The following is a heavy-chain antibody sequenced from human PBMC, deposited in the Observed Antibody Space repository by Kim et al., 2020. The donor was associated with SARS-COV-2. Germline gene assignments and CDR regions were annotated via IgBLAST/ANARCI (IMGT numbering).Heavy chain of an antibody. Sequence: GGSLRLSCAASGFTFSSYAMSWVRQAPGKGLEWVSAISGSGGSTYYADSVKGRFTISRDNSKNTLYLQMNSLRAEDTAVYYCAKEPPYSSSWGPNAFDIWGQGTMVTVSS. CDR3: AKEPPYSSSWGPNAFDI. CDR1: GFTFSSYA. J-gene: IGHJ3*02. V-gene: IGHV3-23*01. D-gene: IGHD6-13*01. CDR2: ISGSGGST.